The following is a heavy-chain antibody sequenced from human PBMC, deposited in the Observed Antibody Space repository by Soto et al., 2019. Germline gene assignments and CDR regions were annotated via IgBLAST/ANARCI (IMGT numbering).Heavy chain of an antibody. CDR1: GFTFDDFA. J-gene: IGHJ4*02. V-gene: IGHV3-9*01. Sequence: EVQLVESGGGLVEPGRSLRLSCAASGFTFDDFAMHWVRQAPGKGLEWVSGISWNSGSIGYADSVKGRFTISRDNAKYSLYLQMSSLRAEAAALYYWAKGGALGGQIAVAGTPDYWGQGTLVTVSA. CDR3: AKGGALGGQIAVAGTPDY. CDR2: ISWNSGSI. D-gene: IGHD6-19*01.